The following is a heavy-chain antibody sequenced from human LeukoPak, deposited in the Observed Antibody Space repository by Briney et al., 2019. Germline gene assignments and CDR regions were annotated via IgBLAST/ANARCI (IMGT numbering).Heavy chain of an antibody. J-gene: IGHJ4*02. CDR3: ARGAYSYEYPKFDY. CDR2: IFPGDSDT. D-gene: IGHD5-18*01. CDR1: GYSFTSYW. V-gene: IGHV5-51*01. Sequence: GESLKISFKGSGYSFTSYWIGWVRPMPGKGLEWMGMIFPGDSDTRYSPSFQGQVTISADKSISPAYLQWSSLKASDTATYYCARGAYSYEYPKFDYWGQGTLVTVSS.